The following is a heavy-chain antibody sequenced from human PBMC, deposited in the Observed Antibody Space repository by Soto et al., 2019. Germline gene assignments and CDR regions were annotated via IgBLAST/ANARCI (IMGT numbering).Heavy chain of an antibody. V-gene: IGHV4-39*01. CDR2: IYYSGST. CDR1: GGSISSSSYY. J-gene: IGHJ6*02. Sequence: ASETLSLTCTVSGGSISSSSYYWGWIRQPPGKGLEWIGSIYYSGSTYYNPSLKSRVTISVDTSKNQFSLKLSSVTAADTAVYYCACIFSGGYGYGFYYYGMDVWGQGTMVTVSS. D-gene: IGHD5-18*01. CDR3: ACIFSGGYGYGFYYYGMDV.